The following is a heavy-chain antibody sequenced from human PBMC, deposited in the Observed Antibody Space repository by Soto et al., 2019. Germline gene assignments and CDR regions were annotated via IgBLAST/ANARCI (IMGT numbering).Heavy chain of an antibody. CDR2: ISESGSSI. J-gene: IGHJ5*02. CDR3: ARDTAFINSGFFAA. Sequence: GGTLRLSCAASGFTFSDYYMNWIRQAPGKGLEWVSYISESGSSIFYADSVKGRFPVSRDSARKSLYLNMSSLRVEDTAVYYCARDTAFINSGFFAAWGQGTPVTVSS. D-gene: IGHD3-22*01. CDR1: GFTFSDYY. V-gene: IGHV3-11*01.